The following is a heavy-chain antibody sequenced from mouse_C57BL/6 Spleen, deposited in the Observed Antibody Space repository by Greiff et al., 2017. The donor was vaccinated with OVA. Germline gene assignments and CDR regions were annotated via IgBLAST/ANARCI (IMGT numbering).Heavy chain of an antibody. CDR3: ARRITTVVANYYAMDY. D-gene: IGHD1-1*01. J-gene: IGHJ4*01. Sequence: EVQVVESGGGLVKPGGSLKLSCAASGFTFSDYGMHWVRQAPEKGLEWVAYISSGSSTIYYADTVKGRFTISRDNAKNTLFLQMTSLRSEDTAMYYCARRITTVVANYYAMDYWGQGTSVTVSS. CDR1: GFTFSDYG. V-gene: IGHV5-17*01. CDR2: ISSGSSTI.